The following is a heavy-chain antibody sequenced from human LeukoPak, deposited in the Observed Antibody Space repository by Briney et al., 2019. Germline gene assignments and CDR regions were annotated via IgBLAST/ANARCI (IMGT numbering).Heavy chain of an antibody. J-gene: IGHJ4*02. Sequence: GASVKVSCKASGYTFTSYGISWVRQAPGQGLEWMGWISAYNGNTNYAQKLQGRVTMTTDTSTSTAHMELRSLRSDDTAVYYCARVSISGYSSYYFDYWGRGTLVTVSS. CDR2: ISAYNGNT. D-gene: IGHD3-22*01. CDR1: GYTFTSYG. CDR3: ARVSISGYSSYYFDY. V-gene: IGHV1-18*01.